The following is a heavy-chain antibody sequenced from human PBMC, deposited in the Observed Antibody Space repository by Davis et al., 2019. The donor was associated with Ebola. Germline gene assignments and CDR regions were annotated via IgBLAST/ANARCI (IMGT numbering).Heavy chain of an antibody. CDR1: ESTFTGYG. CDR2: VWSDGSHR. D-gene: IGHD2-2*03. Sequence: GESLKISCVGSESTFTGYGMHWVRQAPGKGLEWVSIVWSDGSHRDYADSVKGRFTISRDNSEGTLFLQMNSLRAEDTALYYCARDGWGHDAFDIWGQGVMVIVSS. V-gene: IGHV3-33*01. CDR3: ARDGWGHDAFDI. J-gene: IGHJ3*02.